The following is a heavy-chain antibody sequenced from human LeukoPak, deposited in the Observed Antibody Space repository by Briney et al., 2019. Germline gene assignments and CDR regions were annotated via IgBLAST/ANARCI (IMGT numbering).Heavy chain of an antibody. J-gene: IGHJ4*02. CDR3: ARENRYYDILTGLLPFDY. CDR2: IYTSGST. V-gene: IGHV4-61*02. D-gene: IGHD3-9*01. CDR1: GGSISSSNW. Sequence: SGTLSLTCAVSGGSISSSNWWSWIRQPAGKGLEWIGRIYTSGSTNYNPSLKSRVTISVDTSKNQFSLKLSSVTAADTAVYYCARENRYYDILTGLLPFDYWGQGTLVTVSS.